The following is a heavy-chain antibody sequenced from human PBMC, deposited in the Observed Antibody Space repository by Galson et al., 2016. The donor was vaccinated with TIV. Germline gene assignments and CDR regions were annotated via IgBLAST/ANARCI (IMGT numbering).Heavy chain of an antibody. CDR2: INPSGGST. Sequence: SVKVSCKASGYTFTSYYMHWVRQAPGQGLEWMGIINPSGGSTSYAQKFQGRVTMTRDTSTSTVYMELSSLRSEDTAVYFCSRVLEVAGTDYWGQGTLVTVSP. J-gene: IGHJ4*02. CDR1: GYTFTSYY. CDR3: SRVLEVAGTDY. D-gene: IGHD6-19*01. V-gene: IGHV1-46*01.